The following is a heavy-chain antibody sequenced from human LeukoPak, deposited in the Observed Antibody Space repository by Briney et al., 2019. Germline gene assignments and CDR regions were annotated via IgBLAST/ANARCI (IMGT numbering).Heavy chain of an antibody. V-gene: IGHV4-30-4*01. CDR1: GGSISSGDYY. J-gene: IGHJ4*02. CDR3: ARSFGVGELSFPFDY. Sequence: TLSLTCAVSGGSISSGDYYWSWIRQPPGRGLEWIGYIYYSGSTYYNPSLKSRVTISVDTSKNQFSLKLSFVTAADTAVYYCARSFGVGELSFPFDYWGQGTLVTVSS. CDR2: IYYSGST. D-gene: IGHD3-16*02.